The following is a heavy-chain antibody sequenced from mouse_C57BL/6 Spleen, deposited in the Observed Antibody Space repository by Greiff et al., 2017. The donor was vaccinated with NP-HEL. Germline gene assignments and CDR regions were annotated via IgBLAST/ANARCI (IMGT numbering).Heavy chain of an antibody. CDR1: GYTFTSYG. CDR3: AREEYYGSSPDYYAMDY. J-gene: IGHJ4*01. V-gene: IGHV1-81*01. Sequence: QVQLQQSGAELARPGASVKLSCKASGYTFTSYGISWVKQRTGQGLEWIGEIYPRSGNTYYNEKFKGKATLTADKSSSTAYMELRSLTSEDSAVYFCAREEYYGSSPDYYAMDYWGQGTSVTVSS. D-gene: IGHD1-1*01. CDR2: IYPRSGNT.